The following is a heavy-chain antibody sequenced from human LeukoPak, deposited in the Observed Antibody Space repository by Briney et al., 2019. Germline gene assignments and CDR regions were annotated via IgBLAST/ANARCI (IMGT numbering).Heavy chain of an antibody. D-gene: IGHD3-10*01. CDR1: GFTFSSYA. J-gene: IGHJ6*03. CDR2: ISGSGGST. CDR3: ARSLRVRGVPDYMDV. V-gene: IGHV3-23*01. Sequence: AGGSLRLSCAASGFTFSSYAMSWVRQAPGKGLEWVSAISGSGGSTYYADTVKGRFTISRDNSKNTLYLQMNNLRVDDTAVYYCARSLRVRGVPDYMDVWGKGTTVTVYS.